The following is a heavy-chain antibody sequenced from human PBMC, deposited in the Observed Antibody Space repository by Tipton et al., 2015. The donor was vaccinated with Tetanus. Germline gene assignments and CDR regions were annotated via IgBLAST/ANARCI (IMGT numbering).Heavy chain of an antibody. D-gene: IGHD3-22*01. CDR3: ARGLRYYYETSAYDY. Sequence: QLVQSGAEVRKPGASVKVSCKASGYTFTNYGIGWVRQAPGQGLEWMGWITVYNGYTDYAQALQGRVTVTTDTSTSTAYMEVRNLRSDDTAAYFCARGLRYYYETSAYDYWGQGTLVTVSS. J-gene: IGHJ4*02. CDR1: GYTFTNYG. V-gene: IGHV1-18*01. CDR2: ITVYNGYT.